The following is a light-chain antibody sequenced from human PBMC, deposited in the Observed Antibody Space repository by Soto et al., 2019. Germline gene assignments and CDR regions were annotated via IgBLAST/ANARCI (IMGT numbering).Light chain of an antibody. J-gene: IGLJ1*01. CDR3: SSYTSSSTYV. Sequence: QSALTQPASVSGSPGQSITISCTGTSSDVGGYNYVSWYQRHPGKAPKLMIYDVSNRPSGVSTRFSGSKSGNTASLTISGLQAEDEADYYCSSYTSSSTYVFGTGTQLTVL. CDR2: DVS. CDR1: SSDVGGYNY. V-gene: IGLV2-14*01.